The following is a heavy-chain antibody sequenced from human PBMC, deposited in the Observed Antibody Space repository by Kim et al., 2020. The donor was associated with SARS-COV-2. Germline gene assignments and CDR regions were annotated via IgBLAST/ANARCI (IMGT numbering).Heavy chain of an antibody. D-gene: IGHD3-16*02. Sequence: GGSLRLSCAASGFTFSSYAMHWVRQAPGKGLEWVAVISYDGSNKYYADSVKGRFTISRDNSKNTLYLQMNSLRAEDTAVYYCARDDYVWGSYRLFDYWGQGTLVTVSS. J-gene: IGHJ4*02. CDR2: ISYDGSNK. V-gene: IGHV3-30-3*01. CDR3: ARDDYVWGSYRLFDY. CDR1: GFTFSSYA.